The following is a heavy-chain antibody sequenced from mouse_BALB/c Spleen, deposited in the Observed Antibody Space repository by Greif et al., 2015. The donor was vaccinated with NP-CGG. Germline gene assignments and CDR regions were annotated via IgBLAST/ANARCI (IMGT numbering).Heavy chain of an antibody. CDR1: GFTFSNYW. CDR3: TGGYDVYYAMDY. CDR2: IRLKSNNYAT. Sequence: EVQLVESGGGLVQPGGSMKLSCVASGFTFSNYWMNWVRQSPEKGLEWVAEIRLKSNNYATHYAESVKGRFTISRDDSKSSVYLQMNNLRAEDTGIYYCTGGYDVYYAMDYWGQGTSVTVSS. D-gene: IGHD2-2*01. V-gene: IGHV6-6*02. J-gene: IGHJ4*01.